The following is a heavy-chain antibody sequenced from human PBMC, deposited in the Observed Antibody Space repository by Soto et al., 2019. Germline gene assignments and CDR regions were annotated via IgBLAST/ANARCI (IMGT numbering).Heavy chain of an antibody. CDR3: ARAKQYQYPRFDP. V-gene: IGHV4-34*01. D-gene: IGHD2-2*01. J-gene: IGHJ5*02. Sequence: SETLSLTCAVYGGSFSGYYWSWIRQPPGKGLEWIGEINHSGSTNYNPSLKSRVTISVDTSKNQFSLKLSSVTAADTAVYYCARAKQYQYPRFDPWGQGTLVTVSS. CDR1: GGSFSGYY. CDR2: INHSGST.